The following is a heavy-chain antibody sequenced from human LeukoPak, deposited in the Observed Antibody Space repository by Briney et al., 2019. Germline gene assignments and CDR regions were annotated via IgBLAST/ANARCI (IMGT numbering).Heavy chain of an antibody. CDR3: ARADRGCSSTSCSYYMDV. J-gene: IGHJ6*03. CDR2: VNPNSGNT. V-gene: IGHV1-8*01. D-gene: IGHD2-2*01. CDR1: GYTFTSYD. Sequence: ASVKVSCKASGYTFTSYDINWVRQPTAQGLEWMGWVNPNSGNTDYEQKFQGRVTMTRNTTISTAYMELSSLRSEDTAVYYCARADRGCSSTSCSYYMDVWGKGTTVTVSS.